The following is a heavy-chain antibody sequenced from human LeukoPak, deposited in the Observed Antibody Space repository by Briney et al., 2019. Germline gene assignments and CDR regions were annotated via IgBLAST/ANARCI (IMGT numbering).Heavy chain of an antibody. J-gene: IGHJ5*02. CDR1: GGSFSDYY. CDR2: INHSGST. CDR3: ARRGGYSYAFDP. V-gene: IGHV4-34*01. Sequence: SETLSLTCAVYGGSFSDYYWSWIRQPPGKGLEWIGEINHSGSTYYNPSLKSRVTISVDTSKNQFSLKLSSVTAADTAVYYCARRGGYSYAFDPWGQGTLVTVSS. D-gene: IGHD5-18*01.